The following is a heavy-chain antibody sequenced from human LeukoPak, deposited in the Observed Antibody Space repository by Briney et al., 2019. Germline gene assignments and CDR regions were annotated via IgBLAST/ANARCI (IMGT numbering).Heavy chain of an antibody. CDR1: GFTFSSHS. J-gene: IGHJ4*02. CDR2: ISYSSSTT. Sequence: PGGSLRLSCAASGFTFSSHSMNWVRQAPGKGLEWVSDISYSSSTTYYADSVKGRFTISRDNAKNSLYLQMNSLRAEDTAVYYCARSRSGSYYHFFDYWGQGALVTVSS. D-gene: IGHD3-10*01. CDR3: ARSRSGSYYHFFDY. V-gene: IGHV3-48*01.